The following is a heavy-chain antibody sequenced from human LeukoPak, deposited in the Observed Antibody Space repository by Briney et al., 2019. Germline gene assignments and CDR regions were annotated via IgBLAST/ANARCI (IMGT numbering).Heavy chain of an antibody. CDR1: GGSISSYY. CDR3: ARHISRAASAFDI. V-gene: IGHV4-59*08. Sequence: SETLSLICTVSGGSISSYYWSWIRQPPGKGLEWIGYFHYIGSTKYNPSLKSRVTISADTSRNQLSMRLTSVTATDTAVYYWARHISRAASAFDIWGQGTMVTVSS. CDR2: FHYIGST. J-gene: IGHJ3*02. D-gene: IGHD3-9*01.